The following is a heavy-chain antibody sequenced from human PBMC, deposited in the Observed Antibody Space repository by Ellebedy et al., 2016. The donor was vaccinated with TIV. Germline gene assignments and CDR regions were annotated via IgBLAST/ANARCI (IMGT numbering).Heavy chain of an antibody. Sequence: SETLSLTXTVSGGSVSSGSYYWSWIRQPPGKGLEWIGYIYYSGSTYYNPSLKSRVTISVDTSKNQFSLKLSSVTAADTAVYYCARGERILWFGELLYLWFDPWGQGTLVTVSS. J-gene: IGHJ5*02. CDR3: ARGERILWFGELLYLWFDP. V-gene: IGHV4-61*01. CDR2: IYYSGST. D-gene: IGHD3-10*01. CDR1: GGSVSSGSYY.